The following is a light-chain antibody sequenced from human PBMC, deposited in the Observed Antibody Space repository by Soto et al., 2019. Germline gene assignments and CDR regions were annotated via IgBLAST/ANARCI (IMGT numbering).Light chain of an antibody. CDR1: QTISNW. CDR2: KAS. J-gene: IGKJ1*01. CDR3: QQYNTYSQWT. Sequence: DIPMTQSPSTLSASVGDRVTLTCRASQTISNWLAWYQQKPGKAPKLLIYKASSLESGVPSRFSGSGSGTEFTLTISSLQPDDFATYYCQQYNTYSQWTFGQGTKVEIK. V-gene: IGKV1-5*03.